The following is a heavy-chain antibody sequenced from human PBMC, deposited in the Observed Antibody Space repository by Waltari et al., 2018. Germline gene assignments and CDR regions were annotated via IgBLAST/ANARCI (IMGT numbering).Heavy chain of an antibody. CDR3: ARDRGRGLYLDS. CDR1: GDSISCSFW. V-gene: IGHV4-4*02. Sequence: QVQLQESGPGLVKPSGTLSVTCAVSGDSISCSFWWSWVRQTPGKGLEWIGQIHGSGRINYNPSLESRVTVSRDTSNNQFSLKLTSATAADTAVYFCARDRGRGLYLDSWGQGILVTVSP. D-gene: IGHD5-12*01. CDR2: IHGSGRI. J-gene: IGHJ4*02.